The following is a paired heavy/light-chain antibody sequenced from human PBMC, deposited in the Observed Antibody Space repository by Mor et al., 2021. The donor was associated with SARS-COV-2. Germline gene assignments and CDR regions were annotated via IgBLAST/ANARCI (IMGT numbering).Heavy chain of an antibody. Sequence: EVQLVESGGGLVQPGGSLKLSCAASGFTFSGSAMHWVRQASGKGLEWVGRIRSKANSYATAYAASVKGRFTISRDDSKNTAYLQMNSLKTEDTAVYYCTRKNWEAAEYYYYGMDVWGQGTTVTVSS. D-gene: IGHD6-13*01. J-gene: IGHJ6*02. CDR2: IRSKANSYAT. CDR1: GFTFSGSA. V-gene: IGHV3-73*01. CDR3: TRKNWEAAEYYYYGMDV.
Light chain of an antibody. J-gene: IGLJ1*01. Sequence: SYELTQPPSVSVSPGQTARITCSGDALPKQYAYWYQQKPGQAPVLVIYKDSERPSGIPERFSGSSSGTTVTLTISGVQAEDEADYYCQSADSSGTYEVFGTGTKVTVL. V-gene: IGLV3-25*03. CDR1: ALPKQY. CDR2: KDS. CDR3: QSADSSGTYEV.